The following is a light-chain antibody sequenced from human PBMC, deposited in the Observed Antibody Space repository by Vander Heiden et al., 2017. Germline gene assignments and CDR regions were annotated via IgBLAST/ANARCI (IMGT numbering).Light chain of an antibody. CDR3: QQYNSYRLT. Sequence: DIQMTQSPSTLSASVGDRVTITCRASRSISSWLAWYQQKPGKAPKLLIYKASSLESGVPSRFSGSGSGTEFTLTISSLQPDDFATYYCQQYNSYRLTFGGGTKVEIK. J-gene: IGKJ4*01. V-gene: IGKV1-5*03. CDR1: RSISSW. CDR2: KAS.